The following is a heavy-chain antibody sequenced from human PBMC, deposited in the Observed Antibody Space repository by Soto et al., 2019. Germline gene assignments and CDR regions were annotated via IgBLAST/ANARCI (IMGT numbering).Heavy chain of an antibody. CDR1: GYTFTSYG. CDR3: ARQIRFLEWLLNDAFDI. J-gene: IGHJ3*02. V-gene: IGHV1-18*01. D-gene: IGHD3-3*01. CDR2: ISAYNGNT. Sequence: ASVKVSCKASGYTFTSYGISWVRQAPGQGLEWMGWISAYNGNTNYAQKLQGRVTMTTDTSTSTAYMELRSLRSDDTAVYYCARQIRFLEWLLNDAFDIWGQGTMVTVSS.